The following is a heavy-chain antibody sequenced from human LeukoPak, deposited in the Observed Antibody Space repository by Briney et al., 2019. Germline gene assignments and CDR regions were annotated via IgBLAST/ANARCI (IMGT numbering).Heavy chain of an antibody. CDR2: ISGSGSTT. Sequence: GGSLRLSCAASGFTFSSYAMSWVRQAPGKGLEWVSAISGSGSTTYYADSVKGRFTISRDNSKSTLYVQMNSLRAEDTAVYYCAIVAARQGTIDPWGQGTLVTISS. J-gene: IGHJ5*02. CDR3: AIVAARQGTIDP. V-gene: IGHV3-23*01. CDR1: GFTFSSYA. D-gene: IGHD6-6*01.